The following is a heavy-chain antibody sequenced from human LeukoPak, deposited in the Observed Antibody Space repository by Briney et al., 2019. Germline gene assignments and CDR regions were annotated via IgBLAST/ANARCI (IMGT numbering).Heavy chain of an antibody. CDR3: ASGTYYYGSGSYFWFDP. V-gene: IGHV4-31*03. CDR2: IYYSGST. J-gene: IGHJ5*02. CDR1: GGSISSGGYY. Sequence: SQTLSLTCTVSGGSISSGGYYWSWIRQHPGKGLEWIGYIYYSGSTYYNPSLKSRVTISVDTSKNQFSLKLSSVTAADTAVYYCASGTYYYGSGSYFWFDPWGQGTLVTVSS. D-gene: IGHD3-10*01.